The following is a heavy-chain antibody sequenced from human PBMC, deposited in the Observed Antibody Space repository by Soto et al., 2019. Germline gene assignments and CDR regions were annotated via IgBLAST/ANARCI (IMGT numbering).Heavy chain of an antibody. V-gene: IGHV1-18*01. CDR1: GYTFTSYG. D-gene: IGHD3-10*01. J-gene: IGHJ5*02. CDR3: ARDLGRVVRGVMWFDP. Sequence: ASVKVSCKASGYTFTSYGISWVRQAPGQRLEWMGWISAYNGNTNYAQKLQGRVTMTTDTSTSTAYMELRSLRSDDTAVYYCARDLGRVVRGVMWFDPWGQGTLVTVS. CDR2: ISAYNGNT.